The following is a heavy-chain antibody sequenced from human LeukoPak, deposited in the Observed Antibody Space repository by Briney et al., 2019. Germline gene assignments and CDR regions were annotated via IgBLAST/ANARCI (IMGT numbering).Heavy chain of an antibody. CDR3: ARSSGWFGDFDY. V-gene: IGHV4-34*01. CDR2: INHSGST. CDR1: GGSISSYY. J-gene: IGHJ4*02. Sequence: SETLSLTCTVSGGSISSYYWSWIRQPPGKGLEWIGEINHSGSTNYNPSLKSRVTISVDTSKNQFSLKLSSVTAADTAVYYCARSSGWFGDFDYWGQGTLVTVSS. D-gene: IGHD3-10*01.